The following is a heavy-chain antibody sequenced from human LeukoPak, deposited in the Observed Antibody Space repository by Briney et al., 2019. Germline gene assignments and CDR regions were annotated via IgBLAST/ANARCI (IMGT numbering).Heavy chain of an antibody. Sequence: PRGSLRLSCAASGFTVSSNYMSWVRQAPGKGLEWVSVIYSGGSTYYADSVKGRFTISRDNSKNTLYLQMNSLRAEDTAVYYCAREAGILFNWFDPWGQGTLVTVSS. CDR3: AREAGILFNWFDP. CDR2: IYSGGST. D-gene: IGHD6-19*01. V-gene: IGHV3-66*02. J-gene: IGHJ5*02. CDR1: GFTVSSNY.